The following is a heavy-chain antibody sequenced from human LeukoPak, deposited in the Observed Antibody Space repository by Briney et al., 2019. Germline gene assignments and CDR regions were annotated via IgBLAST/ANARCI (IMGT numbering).Heavy chain of an antibody. CDR1: GFTFSSYA. J-gene: IGHJ6*03. V-gene: IGHV3-23*01. D-gene: IGHD3-10*01. CDR3: AKNYGSGSSVKYYYYMDV. CDR2: ISASGGST. Sequence: GGSLRLSCAASGFTFSSYAMSWVRQAPKKGLEWVSVISASGGSTNYADSVKGRFTISRDNSKNTLYLQMNSLRAEDSAVYYCAKNYGSGSSVKYYYYMDVWGKGTTVTISS.